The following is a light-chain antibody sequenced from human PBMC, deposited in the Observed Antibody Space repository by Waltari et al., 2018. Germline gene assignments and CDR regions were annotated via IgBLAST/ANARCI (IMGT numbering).Light chain of an antibody. CDR2: AAS. CDR3: QQSYSTLLLT. Sequence: DIQMTQSPSSLSASVGDRVTITCRASQSIISYLNWYQQKPGKAPKLLIYAASSLQSGVPSRFSGSGSGTDFTLTISSLQPEDFATYYCQQSYSTLLLTFGPGTKVDIK. V-gene: IGKV1-39*01. CDR1: QSIISY. J-gene: IGKJ3*01.